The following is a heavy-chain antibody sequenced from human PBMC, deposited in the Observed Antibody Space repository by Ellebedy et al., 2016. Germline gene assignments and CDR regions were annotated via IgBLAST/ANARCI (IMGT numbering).Heavy chain of an antibody. CDR2: VNTFSGNT. V-gene: IGHV1-18*04. D-gene: IGHD3-10*01. CDR1: GYTFTTFS. Sequence: ASVKVSCXASGYTFTTFSTTWVRQVPGQGLEWMGFVNTFSGNTKFAQKFQGRVSMPTDSSTHTAYMDLRSLRSDDTAMYYCAKTSGWGYGENWGQGTLVTVSS. J-gene: IGHJ4*02. CDR3: AKTSGWGYGEN.